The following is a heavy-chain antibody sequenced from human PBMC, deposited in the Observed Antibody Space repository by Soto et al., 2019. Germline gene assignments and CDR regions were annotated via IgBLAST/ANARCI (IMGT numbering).Heavy chain of an antibody. Sequence: ASVKVSCKVSGYTLTELSMHWVRQAPGKGLEWMGGINPEDGETNYAQKFQGWVTMTRDTSISTAYMELSRLRSDDTAVYYCARDSAVDWPGAFDIWGQGTMVTVSS. V-gene: IGHV1-24*01. CDR1: GYTLTELS. J-gene: IGHJ3*02. CDR2: INPEDGET. D-gene: IGHD2-21*01. CDR3: ARDSAVDWPGAFDI.